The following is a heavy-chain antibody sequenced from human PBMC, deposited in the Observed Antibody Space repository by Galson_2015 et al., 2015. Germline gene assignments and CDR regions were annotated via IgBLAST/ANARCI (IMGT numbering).Heavy chain of an antibody. D-gene: IGHD6-19*01. J-gene: IGHJ4*02. CDR1: GFTFSSYW. V-gene: IGHV3-74*01. CDR3: ARVVGSGWDFDY. Sequence: SLRLSCAVSGFTFSSYWMHWVRQVPGKGLVWVSRVNSDGSSTTYADSVKGRFTTSRDNAKNTLYLQMNSLRAEDTAVYYCARVVGSGWDFDYWGQGSLVTVSS. CDR2: VNSDGSST.